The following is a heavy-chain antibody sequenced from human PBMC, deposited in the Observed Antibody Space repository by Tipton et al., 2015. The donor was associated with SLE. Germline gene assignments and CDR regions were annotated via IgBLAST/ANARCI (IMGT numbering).Heavy chain of an antibody. CDR1: GGSISSSSYY. Sequence: TLSLTCTVSGGSISSSSYYRGWIRQPPGKGLEWIGSIYYSGSTYYNPSLKSRVTISVDTSKNQFSLKLSSVTAADTAVYYWARLGVVVTAIDYWGQGTLVTVSS. CDR3: ARLGVVVTAIDY. V-gene: IGHV4-39*01. CDR2: IYYSGST. J-gene: IGHJ4*02. D-gene: IGHD2-21*02.